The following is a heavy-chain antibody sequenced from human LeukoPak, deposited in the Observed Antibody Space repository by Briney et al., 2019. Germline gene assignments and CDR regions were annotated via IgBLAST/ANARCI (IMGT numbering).Heavy chain of an antibody. V-gene: IGHV4-39*01. CDR1: GGSISSSSYY. D-gene: IGHD5-24*01. CDR2: IYYSGST. Sequence: SETLSLTCTVSGGSISSSSYYWGWIRQPPGKGLEWIGSIYYSGSTYYNPSLKSRVTISVDTSKNQFSLKLSSVTAADTAVYYCARRDGYNRFDYWGQGTLVTVSS. J-gene: IGHJ4*02. CDR3: ARRDGYNRFDY.